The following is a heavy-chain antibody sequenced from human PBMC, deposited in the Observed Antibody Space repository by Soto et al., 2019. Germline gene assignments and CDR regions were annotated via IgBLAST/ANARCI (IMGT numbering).Heavy chain of an antibody. Sequence: SETLSLTCTVSGGSISSYYWSWIRQPPGKGLEWIGYIYYSGSTNYNPSLKRRVTISVDTSKNQFSLKLSSVTAADTAVYYCARQRTSVVTQAYFDVWGPGSLVTVS. CDR1: GGSISSYY. D-gene: IGHD2-21*02. CDR3: ARQRTSVVTQAYFDV. J-gene: IGHJ4*02. V-gene: IGHV4-59*01. CDR2: IYYSGST.